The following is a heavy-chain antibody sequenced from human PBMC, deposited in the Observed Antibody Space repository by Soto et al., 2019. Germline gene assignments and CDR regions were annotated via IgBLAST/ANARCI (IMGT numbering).Heavy chain of an antibody. Sequence: SETLSLTCAVYGGSFSGYYWSWIRQPPGKGLEWIGYIYYSGSTNYNPSLKSRVTISVDTSKNQFSLKLSSVTAADTAVYYCARDGDFWSGYSSGMDVWGQGTTVTVSS. CDR1: GGSFSGYY. J-gene: IGHJ6*02. V-gene: IGHV4-59*01. CDR3: ARDGDFWSGYSSGMDV. D-gene: IGHD3-3*01. CDR2: IYYSGST.